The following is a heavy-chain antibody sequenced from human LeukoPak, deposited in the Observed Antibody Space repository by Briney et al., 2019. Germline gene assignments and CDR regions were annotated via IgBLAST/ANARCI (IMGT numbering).Heavy chain of an antibody. CDR3: AKSGSGSYF. V-gene: IGHV3-7*03. J-gene: IGHJ4*02. CDR2: IKQDGSEK. Sequence: GGSLRLSCAASGFTFSRYWMSWVRQAPGKGLEWVANIKQDGSEKYYVDSVKGRFTISRDNAKNSLYLQMNSLRAEDTAVYYCAKSGSGSYFWGQGTLVTVSA. CDR1: GFTFSRYW. D-gene: IGHD1-26*01.